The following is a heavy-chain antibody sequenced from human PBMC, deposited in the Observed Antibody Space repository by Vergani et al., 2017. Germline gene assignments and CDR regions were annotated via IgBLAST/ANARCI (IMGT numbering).Heavy chain of an antibody. Sequence: QVQLVESGGGLVKPGGSLRLSCAASGFTFSDYYMGWIRKAPGKGLEWVAVTWYDGNNKQYADSVKGRFTISRDNSKSTMYLQMNSLRDEDTGVYYCARDLRLLYNRFDPWGQGTLVTVSS. J-gene: IGHJ5*02. CDR2: TWYDGNNK. D-gene: IGHD1-14*01. CDR3: ARDLRLLYNRFDP. V-gene: IGHV3-33*08. CDR1: GFTFSDYY.